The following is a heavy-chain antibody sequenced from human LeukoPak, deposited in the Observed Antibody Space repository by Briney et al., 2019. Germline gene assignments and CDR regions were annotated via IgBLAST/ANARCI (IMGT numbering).Heavy chain of an antibody. CDR3: ARVNGYSHY. CDR1: GFTFSSYS. J-gene: IGHJ4*02. Sequence: GGSLRLSCAASGFTFSSYSMNWVRQAPGKGLEWVSSISSSSSYIYYADSVKGRFTISRDNAKNSLYLQMNSLRAEDTAVCYCARVNGYSHYWGQGTLVTVSS. CDR2: ISSSSSYI. V-gene: IGHV3-21*01. D-gene: IGHD6-13*01.